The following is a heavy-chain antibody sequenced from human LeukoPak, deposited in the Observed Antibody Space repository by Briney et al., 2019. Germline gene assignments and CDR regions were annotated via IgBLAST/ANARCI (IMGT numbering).Heavy chain of an antibody. CDR3: ARVNFSDRTLGY. CDR2: INHSGST. D-gene: IGHD3-22*01. CDR1: GGSFSGYY. J-gene: IGHJ4*02. V-gene: IGHV4-34*01. Sequence: SETLSLTCAVYGGSFSGYYWSWIRQPPGKGLEWIGEINHSGSTNYNPSLKSRVTISVDTSKNQFSLKLSSVTAADTAVYYCARVNFSDRTLGYWGQGTLVTVSS.